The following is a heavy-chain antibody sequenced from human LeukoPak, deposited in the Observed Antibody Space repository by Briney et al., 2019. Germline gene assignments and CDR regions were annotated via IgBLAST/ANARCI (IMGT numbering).Heavy chain of an antibody. CDR2: FDPEDGET. V-gene: IGHV1-24*01. J-gene: IGHJ4*02. CDR1: GYTLTELS. D-gene: IGHD6-13*01. Sequence: ASVTVSCTVSGYTLTELSMHWVRQAPGKGLEWMGGFDPEDGETIYAQKFQGRVTMTEDTSTDTAYMELSSLRSEDTAVYYCATDVYSSSWYNYWGQGTLVTVSS. CDR3: ATDVYSSSWYNY.